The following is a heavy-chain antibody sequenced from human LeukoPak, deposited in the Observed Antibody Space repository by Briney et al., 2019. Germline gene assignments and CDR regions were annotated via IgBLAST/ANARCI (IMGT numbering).Heavy chain of an antibody. CDR1: GFTFSSYG. CDR3: AKLGWGELNFDY. CDR2: ISYDGSNK. V-gene: IGHV3-30*18. D-gene: IGHD7-27*01. Sequence: PGRSLRLSCAASGFTFSSYGMHWVRQAPGKGLEWVAVISYDGSNKYYADSVKGRFTISRDNSKNTLYLQMNSLRAEDTAVYYCAKLGWGELNFDYWGQGTLVTVSS. J-gene: IGHJ4*02.